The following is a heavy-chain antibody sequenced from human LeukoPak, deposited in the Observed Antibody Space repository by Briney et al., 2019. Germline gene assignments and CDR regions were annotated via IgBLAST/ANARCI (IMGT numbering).Heavy chain of an antibody. D-gene: IGHD3-16*01. CDR3: ARDPVSTGLQINPDY. J-gene: IGHJ4*02. CDR2: MSNDGNNE. V-gene: IGHV3-30-3*01. CDR1: GFTFSSYA. Sequence: SLRLSCAASGFTFSSYAMHWVRQAPGKGLEWVAVMSNDGNNEYYADSVRGRFTIFRDNSKNTLYLQMNSLRAEDTAVYYCARDPVSTGLQINPDYWGQGTLVTVSS.